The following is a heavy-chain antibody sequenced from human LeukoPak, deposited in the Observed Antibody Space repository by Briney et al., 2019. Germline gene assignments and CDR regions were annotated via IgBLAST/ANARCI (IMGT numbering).Heavy chain of an antibody. CDR1: GGSFSVYY. V-gene: IGHV4-34*01. D-gene: IGHD4-17*01. CDR3: GLSTTKATTRTIDY. CDR2: INRGGSI. J-gene: IGHJ4*02. Sequence: SETLSLTCAVYGGSFSVYYWSWIRQPPGKGLEWIGEINRGGSINYSPSLKSRVTISLDTSKNQVSLKLSSVTAADTAMYYCGLSTTKATTRTIDYWGQGTLVTVSS.